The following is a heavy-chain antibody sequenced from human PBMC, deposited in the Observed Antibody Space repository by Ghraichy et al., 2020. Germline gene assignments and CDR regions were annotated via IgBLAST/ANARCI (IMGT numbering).Heavy chain of an antibody. CDR3: AREYCRGGSCFFGTGGSHFDY. D-gene: IGHD2-15*01. V-gene: IGHV3-74*01. CDR1: GFTFNRYW. CDR2: VNSGGSTM. J-gene: IGHJ4*02. Sequence: GGSLRLSCAASGFTFNRYWMHWVRQAPGEGLVWVSRVNSGGSTMIYADSVKGRFTISRDNAKNTLYLQMNSLRAEDTAVYYCAREYCRGGSCFFGTGGSHFDYWGQGTLVTVSS.